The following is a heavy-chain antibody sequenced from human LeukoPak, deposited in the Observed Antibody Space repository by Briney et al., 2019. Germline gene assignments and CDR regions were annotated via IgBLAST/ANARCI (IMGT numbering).Heavy chain of an antibody. CDR2: INHSGST. CDR1: SGSFSGYY. D-gene: IGHD3-9*01. V-gene: IGHV4-34*01. CDR3: ARVGYDILTGYDGAFDI. Sequence: SETLSLTCAVYSGSFSGYYWSWIRQPPGKGLEWIGEINHSGSTNYNPSLKSRVTISVDTSKNQFSLKLGSVTAADTAVYYCARVGYDILTGYDGAFDIWGQGTMVTVSS. J-gene: IGHJ3*02.